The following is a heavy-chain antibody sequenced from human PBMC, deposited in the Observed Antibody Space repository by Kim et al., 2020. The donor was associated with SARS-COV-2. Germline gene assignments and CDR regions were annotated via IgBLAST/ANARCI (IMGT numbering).Heavy chain of an antibody. D-gene: IGHD4-17*01. Sequence: GESLKISCKGSGGSFTSWVGWVRQMPGKGLEWMGIIYPGDSDTRYSPSFQGQVIISVDKSISTAYLQWSSLKASDTAMYYCARRGGGHYGRCFLLWGRGT. CDR1: GGSFTSW. CDR2: IYPGDSDT. J-gene: IGHJ1*01. CDR3: ARRGGGHYGRCFLL. V-gene: IGHV5-51*01.